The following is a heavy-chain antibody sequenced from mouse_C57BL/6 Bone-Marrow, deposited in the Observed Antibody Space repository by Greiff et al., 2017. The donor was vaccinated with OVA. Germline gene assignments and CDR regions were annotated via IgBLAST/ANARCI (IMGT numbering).Heavy chain of an antibody. D-gene: IGHD1-1*01. CDR1: GYTFTSYW. CDR2: IDPSDSYT. CDR3: AKDYGSSHWYFDV. V-gene: IGHV1-69*01. J-gene: IGHJ1*03. Sequence: VQLQQPGAELVMPGASVKLSCKASGYTFTSYWMHWVKQRPGQGLEWIGEIDPSDSYTNYNQKFKGKSTLTVDKSSSTAYLQLSSLTSEDSAVYYCAKDYGSSHWYFDVWGKGTTVTVSS.